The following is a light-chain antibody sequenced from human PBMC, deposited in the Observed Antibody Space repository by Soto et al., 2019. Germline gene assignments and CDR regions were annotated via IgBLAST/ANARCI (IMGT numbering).Light chain of an antibody. CDR3: CSYAGSFVV. Sequence: QSALTQPRSVSGSPGQSVTISCTGTSSDVGGYNSVSWYQQHPGKAPKLMIFDVSKRPSGVPDRFSGSKSGNTASLTISGLQAEDEGDYYCCSYAGSFVVFGRGTKLTVL. CDR2: DVS. CDR1: SSDVGGYNS. J-gene: IGLJ2*01. V-gene: IGLV2-11*01.